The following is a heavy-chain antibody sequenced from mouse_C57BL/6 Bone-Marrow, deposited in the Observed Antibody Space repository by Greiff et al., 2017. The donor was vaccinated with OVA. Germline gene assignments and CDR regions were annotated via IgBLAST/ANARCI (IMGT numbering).Heavy chain of an antibody. Sequence: EVQGVESGGGLVQPGGSLKLSCAASGFTFSDYYMYWVRQTPEKRLEWVAYISNGGGSTYYPDTVKGRFTISRDNAKNTLYLQRSRLKSADTAMYYCARHPFCYGSSFDVWGTGTTVTVSS. D-gene: IGHD1-1*01. J-gene: IGHJ1*03. CDR3: ARHPFCYGSSFDV. CDR1: GFTFSDYY. CDR2: ISNGGGST. V-gene: IGHV5-12*01.